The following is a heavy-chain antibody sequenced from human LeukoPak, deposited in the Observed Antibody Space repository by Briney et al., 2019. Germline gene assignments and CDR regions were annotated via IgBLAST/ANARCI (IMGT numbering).Heavy chain of an antibody. V-gene: IGHV3-23*01. CDR3: AKDGWLDY. D-gene: IGHD2-15*01. CDR1: GFTFSSYA. CDR2: ISGSDGST. Sequence: PGGSLRLSCAASGFTFSSYAMSWVRQAPGKGLEWVSGISGSDGSTNYADSVKGRFTISRENSKNTLYLQMNSLRAEDTAVYYCAKDGWLDYWGQGTLVTVSS. J-gene: IGHJ4*02.